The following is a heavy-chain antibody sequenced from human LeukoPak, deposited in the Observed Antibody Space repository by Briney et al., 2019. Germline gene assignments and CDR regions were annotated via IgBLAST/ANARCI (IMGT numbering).Heavy chain of an antibody. Sequence: KSSETLSLTCAVYGGSFSGYYWSWIRQPPGKGLEWIGEINHSGSTNYNPSLKSRVTISVDTSKNQFSLKLSSVTAADTAVYYCAKNLQPRVMGGAFDIGGKGKMVTVFS. D-gene: IGHD1-1*01. CDR2: INHSGST. CDR1: GGSFSGYY. CDR3: AKNLQPRVMGGAFDI. J-gene: IGHJ3*02. V-gene: IGHV4-34*01.